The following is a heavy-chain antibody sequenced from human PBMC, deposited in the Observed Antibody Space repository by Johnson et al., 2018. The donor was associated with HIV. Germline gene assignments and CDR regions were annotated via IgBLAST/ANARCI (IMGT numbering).Heavy chain of an antibody. Sequence: VQLVESGGGLVQPGGSLRLSCAASGFTFDDYGMNWVRQAPGKGLEWVSGINWNGGSTGYADSVKGRFTISRDNAKNSLYLQMNSLRAEDTAFYYCARDRRNRQWQRLDAFDIWGQGTMVTVSS. CDR2: INWNGGST. D-gene: IGHD6-19*01. J-gene: IGHJ3*02. V-gene: IGHV3-20*04. CDR1: GFTFDDYG. CDR3: ARDRRNRQWQRLDAFDI.